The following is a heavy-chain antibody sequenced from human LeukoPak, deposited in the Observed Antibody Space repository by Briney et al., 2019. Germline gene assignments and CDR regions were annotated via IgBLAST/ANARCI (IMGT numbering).Heavy chain of an antibody. J-gene: IGHJ4*02. Sequence: PGGSLRFSCVASGFIFSSVSMHWAPQHPGKGLEWVAGISYDGSHKYYGDCAKGRFTISRDNSKNTVYLQMNTLGPQDTAVFYCASDPNRRADNGGDYFDNGGQGTLVTVSS. CDR2: ISYDGSHK. V-gene: IGHV3-30*06. CDR1: GFIFSSVS. D-gene: IGHD2-21*01. CDR3: ASDPNRRADNGGDYFDN.